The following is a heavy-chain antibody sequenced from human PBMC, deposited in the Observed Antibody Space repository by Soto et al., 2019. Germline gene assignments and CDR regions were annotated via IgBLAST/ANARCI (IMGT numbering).Heavy chain of an antibody. CDR3: ESRGLYCGGECPVDY. D-gene: IGHD2-21*01. V-gene: IGHV1-3*01. J-gene: IGHJ4*02. Sequence: QVQLVQSGAEVKKPGASVKVSCKASGYTFTSYAMHWVRQAPGQRLERMGWINAGNGNTKYSQKFKGRVTITRDTSASTAYMELSSLRSEDTAVYYCESRGLYCGGECPVDYWGQGTLVTVSS. CDR1: GYTFTSYA. CDR2: INAGNGNT.